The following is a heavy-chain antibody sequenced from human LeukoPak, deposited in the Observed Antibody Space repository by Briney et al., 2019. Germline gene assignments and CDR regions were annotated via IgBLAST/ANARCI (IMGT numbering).Heavy chain of an antibody. J-gene: IGHJ3*02. CDR3: ARDYCSGGSCYLSPDAFDI. CDR2: IYTSGST. Sequence: SETLSLTCTVSGGSISSYCWSWIRQPAGKGLEWIGRIYTSGSTNYNPSLKSRVTMSVDTSKNQFSLKLSSVTAADTAVYYCARDYCSGGSCYLSPDAFDIWGQGTLVTVSS. V-gene: IGHV4-4*07. D-gene: IGHD2-15*01. CDR1: GGSISSYC.